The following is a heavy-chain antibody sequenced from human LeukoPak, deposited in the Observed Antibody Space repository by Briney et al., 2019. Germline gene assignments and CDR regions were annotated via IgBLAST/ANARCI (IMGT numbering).Heavy chain of an antibody. CDR2: IIPIFGTA. Sequence: ASVKVSCKAPGGTFSSYAISWVRQAPGQGLEWMGGIIPIFGTANYAQKFQGRVTITADESTSTAYMELSSPRSEDTAVYYCARGSGSYKFNYYYYYMDVWGKGTTVTVSS. D-gene: IGHD1-26*01. CDR1: GGTFSSYA. CDR3: ARGSGSYKFNYYYYYMDV. V-gene: IGHV1-69*01. J-gene: IGHJ6*03.